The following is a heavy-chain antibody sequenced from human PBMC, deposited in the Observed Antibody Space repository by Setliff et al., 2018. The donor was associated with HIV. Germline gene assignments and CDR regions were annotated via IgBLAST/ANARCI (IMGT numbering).Heavy chain of an antibody. J-gene: IGHJ4*02. D-gene: IGHD4-17*01. CDR1: GGSFSNYY. CDR2: LSPSGTT. V-gene: IGHV4-34*01. Sequence: PSETLSLTCTVYGGSFSNYYTNWIRQPPGKGLEWIGELSPSGTTRSNPSLQSRVTISLDTSTNQFSLKLTSVTAADTAMYYWASFFVTTVTNQDYWGQGTPVTVSS. CDR3: ASFFVTTVTNQDY.